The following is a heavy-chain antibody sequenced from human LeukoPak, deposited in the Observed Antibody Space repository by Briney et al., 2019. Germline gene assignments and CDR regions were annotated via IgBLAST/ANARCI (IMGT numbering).Heavy chain of an antibody. J-gene: IGHJ6*02. CDR2: MNPNSGNT. Sequence: ASVKVSCKASGYTFTSYDINWVRQATGQGLEWMGWMNPNSGNTGYAQKFQGRVTMTRNTSISTAYMELSSLRSEDTAVYYCARGPLSIITMVRGVPYGMDVWGQGTTVTVSS. V-gene: IGHV1-8*01. CDR1: GYTFTSYD. D-gene: IGHD3-10*01. CDR3: ARGPLSIITMVRGVPYGMDV.